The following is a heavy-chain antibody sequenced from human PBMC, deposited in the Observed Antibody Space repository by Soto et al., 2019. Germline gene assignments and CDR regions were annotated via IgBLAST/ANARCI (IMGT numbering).Heavy chain of an antibody. CDR1: GFTFSSYA. Sequence: GGSLRLSCAASGFTFSSYAMHWVRQAPGKGLEWVAVITDDGSNKYYADSVKGRFTISRDNSKNTLYLQMNSLRAEDTAVYYCARVAYCGGDCYSGAFDIWGQGTMVTVSS. CDR2: ITDDGSNK. CDR3: ARVAYCGGDCYSGAFDI. V-gene: IGHV3-30-3*01. J-gene: IGHJ3*02. D-gene: IGHD2-21*02.